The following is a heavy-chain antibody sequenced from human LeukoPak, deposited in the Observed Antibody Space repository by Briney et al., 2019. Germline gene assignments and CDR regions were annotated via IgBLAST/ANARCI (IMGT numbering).Heavy chain of an antibody. Sequence: GGSLRLSCAASGFTFSSYSMNWVRQAPGKGLEWISYISSSSTKKYADSVKGRFTISRDNAKNSPYLQMHSLRAEVTAVYYCARGGASCGGDCLDYWGQGTLVTVSS. V-gene: IGHV3-48*01. D-gene: IGHD2-21*02. CDR3: ARGGASCGGDCLDY. CDR1: GFTFSSYS. J-gene: IGHJ4*02. CDR2: ISSSSTK.